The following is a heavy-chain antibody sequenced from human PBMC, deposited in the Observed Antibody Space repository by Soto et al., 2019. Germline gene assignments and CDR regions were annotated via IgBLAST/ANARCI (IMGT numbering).Heavy chain of an antibody. J-gene: IGHJ4*02. Sequence: EVQVVESGGGLIQHGGSLRLSCAASGFSVTNNYMNWVRHAPGKGLERVSIIDIGGNTYYADSVKDRFTISRDNSRNTLYLHMDSLRAEDTAVYYCARGRGSTGYLGREHYFDYWGQGTLVTVSP. V-gene: IGHV3-66*01. CDR2: IDIGGNT. D-gene: IGHD2-2*01. CDR1: GFSVTNNY. CDR3: ARGRGSTGYLGREHYFDY.